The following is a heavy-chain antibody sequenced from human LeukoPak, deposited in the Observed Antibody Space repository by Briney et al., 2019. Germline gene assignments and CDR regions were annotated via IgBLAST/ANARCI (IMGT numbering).Heavy chain of an antibody. Sequence: SETLSLTCTVSGGSISSSSYYWGWIRQPPGKGLEWIGSIYYSGSTYYNPSLKSRVTISVDTSKNQFSLKLSSVTAADTAVYYCAREIEGPDYYDSRGANWFDPWGQGTLVTVSS. D-gene: IGHD3-22*01. J-gene: IGHJ5*02. V-gene: IGHV4-39*07. CDR2: IYYSGST. CDR1: GGSISSSSYY. CDR3: AREIEGPDYYDSRGANWFDP.